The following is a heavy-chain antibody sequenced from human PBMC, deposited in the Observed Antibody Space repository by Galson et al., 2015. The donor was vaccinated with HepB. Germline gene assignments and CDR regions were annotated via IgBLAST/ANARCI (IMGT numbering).Heavy chain of an antibody. Sequence: SLRLSCAASGFTFSSYAMSWVRQAPGKGLEWVSSISSSSSYIYYADSVKGRFTISRDNAKNSLYLQMNSLRAEDTAVYYCARGGHYYDSPQGYWGQGTLVTVSS. V-gene: IGHV3-21*01. D-gene: IGHD3-22*01. CDR1: GFTFSSYA. CDR3: ARGGHYYDSPQGY. CDR2: ISSSSSYI. J-gene: IGHJ4*02.